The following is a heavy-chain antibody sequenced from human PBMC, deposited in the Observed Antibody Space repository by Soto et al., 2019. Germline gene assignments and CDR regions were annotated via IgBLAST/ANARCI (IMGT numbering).Heavy chain of an antibody. V-gene: IGHV1-69*01. CDR3: ARGWGYDSNDYYYAY. CDR2: IIPILGTA. Sequence: QVQLVQSGAEVRKPGSSVKVSCKASGGTFSRHAISWVRQAPGQGLEWMGGIIPILGTANHAQKFQGRVTIIADESTSTVYMELSSLRSEDTAMYYCARGWGYDSNDYYYAYWGQGNLVIVSS. CDR1: GGTFSRHA. J-gene: IGHJ4*02. D-gene: IGHD3-22*01.